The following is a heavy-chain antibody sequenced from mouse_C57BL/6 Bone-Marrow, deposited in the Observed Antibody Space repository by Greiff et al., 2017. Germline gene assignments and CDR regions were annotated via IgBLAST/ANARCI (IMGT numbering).Heavy chain of an antibody. CDR1: GFTFSDYG. Sequence: EVKLMESGGGLVQPGGSLKLSCAASGFTFSDYGMAWVRQAPRKGPEWVAFLSNLAYSIYYADTVTGRFTISRENAKNTLYLEMSSLRSEDTAMYYCARHGTGYWGQGTLVTVSA. D-gene: IGHD4-1*01. J-gene: IGHJ3*01. V-gene: IGHV5-15*01. CDR3: ARHGTGY. CDR2: LSNLAYSI.